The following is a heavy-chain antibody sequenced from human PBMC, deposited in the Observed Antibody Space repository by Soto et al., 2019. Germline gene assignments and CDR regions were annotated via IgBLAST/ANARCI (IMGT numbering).Heavy chain of an antibody. V-gene: IGHV3-48*01. CDR3: ARELVPADLDVYYYYGMDV. J-gene: IGHJ6*02. CDR2: ISIGGTTI. D-gene: IGHD2-2*01. Sequence: GGSLRLSCVASGFTFSSYSMNWVRQAPGKGLEWVSHISIGGTTIDYADSMKGRFTISRDNAENSLYLQMNSLGAEDTALYYCARELVPADLDVYYYYGMDVWGQGTTVTVSS. CDR1: GFTFSSYS.